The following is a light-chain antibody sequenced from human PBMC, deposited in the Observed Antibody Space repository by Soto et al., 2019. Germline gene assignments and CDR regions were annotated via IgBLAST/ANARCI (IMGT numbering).Light chain of an antibody. Sequence: DIQMTQSPSSLSASIGDRVNITCRAGQRISTYLNWYQQRPGKAPKILIYGASSLQSGVPSRFSASGSGTDFTLTISSLQPEDFATYYCQQDLRPPLTFGPGTKVDIK. V-gene: IGKV1-39*01. CDR2: GAS. CDR3: QQDLRPPLT. CDR1: QRISTY. J-gene: IGKJ3*01.